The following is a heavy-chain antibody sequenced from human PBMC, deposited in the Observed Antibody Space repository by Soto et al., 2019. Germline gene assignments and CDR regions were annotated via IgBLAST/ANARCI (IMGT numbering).Heavy chain of an antibody. CDR1: GGTFSTFC. J-gene: IGHJ4*02. CDR3: ARTAPMDAGDKYYYDF. D-gene: IGHD3-16*01. CDR2: IIPFFGTA. V-gene: IGHV1-69*01. Sequence: QVQLVQSGAEVKKTGSSVKVSCKTSGGTFSTFCISWVRQAPGQGLEWMGGIIPFFGTAEYSQKFEDRITITADESTNTDYMDLRSLTSEDTAIYYCARTAPMDAGDKYYYDFWGQGALVTVSS.